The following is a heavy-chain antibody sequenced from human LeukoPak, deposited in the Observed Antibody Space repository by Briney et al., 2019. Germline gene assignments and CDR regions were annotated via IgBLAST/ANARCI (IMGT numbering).Heavy chain of an antibody. Sequence: PGGSLRLSCAASGFSFGGYEMNWVRQAPGKGLEWVSYISTTGSTVYYADSVEGRFTISRDNAKNLLYLQMNSLRAEDAAVYYCAKDFPHYYESSHGMDAWGQGTTATVSS. CDR3: AKDFPHYYESSHGMDA. V-gene: IGHV3-48*03. J-gene: IGHJ6*02. CDR2: ISTTGSTV. D-gene: IGHD3-22*01. CDR1: GFSFGGYE.